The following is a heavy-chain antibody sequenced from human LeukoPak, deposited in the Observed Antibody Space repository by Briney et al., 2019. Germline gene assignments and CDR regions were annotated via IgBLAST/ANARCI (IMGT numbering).Heavy chain of an antibody. D-gene: IGHD5-24*01. CDR2: IFHSGNS. CDR1: AYSISSGYY. V-gene: IGHV4-38-2*02. J-gene: IGHJ4*02. Sequence: SETLSLTCTVSAYSISSGYYWGWIRQPPGKGLEWIGSIFHSGNSYYNPSLKSRFTMSVDTSKNQFSLNLSSMTAAHTAVYYCASGGMDTILFDYWGQGTLVTVSS. CDR3: ASGGMDTILFDY.